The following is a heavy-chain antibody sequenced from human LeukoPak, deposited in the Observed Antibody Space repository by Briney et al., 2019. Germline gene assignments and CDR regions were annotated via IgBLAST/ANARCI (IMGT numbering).Heavy chain of an antibody. V-gene: IGHV3-48*04. D-gene: IGHD3-10*02. J-gene: IGHJ6*04. CDR2: ISSSGSTI. Sequence: GGSLRLSCAASGFAASGFTFSPFGMHWVRQAPGEGLEWGSYISSSGSTIYYADSVKDRFTISRDNAKNSLYLQMNSLRAEDTAVYYCAELGITMIGGLWGKGTTVTISS. CDR1: GFAASGFTFSPFG. CDR3: AELGITMIGGL.